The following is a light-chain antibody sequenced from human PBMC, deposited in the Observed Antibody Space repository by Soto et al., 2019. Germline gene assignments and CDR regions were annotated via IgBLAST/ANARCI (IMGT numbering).Light chain of an antibody. CDR2: HAS. Sequence: EIVFTHSPGTLSLSPCERAALSCSAVQSVSSSYLAWYQQKPGQAPRLLIYHASTRATGIPARFSGSGSGTEFTLIISSLQSEDFAVYYCQQYNNWPPDTFGGGTKVDIK. V-gene: IGKV3-15*01. CDR3: QQYNNWPPDT. J-gene: IGKJ4*01. CDR1: QSVSSSY.